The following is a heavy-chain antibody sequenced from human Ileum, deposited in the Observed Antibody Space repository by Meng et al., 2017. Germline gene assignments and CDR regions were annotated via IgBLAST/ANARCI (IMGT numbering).Heavy chain of an antibody. V-gene: IGHV4-4*02. CDR1: GAW. CDR2: IFQSGRT. CDR3: ATSNDRDVYYLGY. D-gene: IGHD3-22*01. Sequence: GQLRVPRPRLVKPSGPLSLTCAVSGAWWSWVRQPPGKVLEWIGEIFQSGRTNYNPSLKSRVTISIDKSKSQISLQLSAVTAADTAVYSCATSNDRDVYYLGYWGQGTLVTVSS. J-gene: IGHJ4*02.